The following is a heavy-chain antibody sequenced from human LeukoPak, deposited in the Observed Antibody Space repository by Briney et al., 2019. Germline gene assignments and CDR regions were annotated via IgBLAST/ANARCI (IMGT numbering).Heavy chain of an antibody. CDR2: IYYSGST. CDR1: GGSIGSSSYY. Sequence: SETPSLTCTVSGGSIGSSSYYWGWIRQPPGRGLEWIGSIYYSGSTYYNPSLKSRVTISVDTSKNQFSLKLSSVTAADTAVYYCASRLSGLRGKRFDYWGQGTLVTVSS. D-gene: IGHD3-16*02. J-gene: IGHJ4*02. V-gene: IGHV4-39*01. CDR3: ASRLSGLRGKRFDY.